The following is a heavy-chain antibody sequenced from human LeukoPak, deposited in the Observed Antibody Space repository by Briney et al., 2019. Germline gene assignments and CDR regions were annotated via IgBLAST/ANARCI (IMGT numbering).Heavy chain of an antibody. D-gene: IGHD3-10*01. CDR1: GGSFSGYY. CDR3: ARGSPITMPVDY. Sequence: SETLSLTCAVYGGSFSGYYWSWIRQPPGKGLEWIGEINHSGSTNYNPSLKSRVTISVDTSKNQFSLKLSSVTAADTAVYYCARGSPITMPVDYWGQGTLVTVSS. V-gene: IGHV4-34*01. CDR2: INHSGST. J-gene: IGHJ4*02.